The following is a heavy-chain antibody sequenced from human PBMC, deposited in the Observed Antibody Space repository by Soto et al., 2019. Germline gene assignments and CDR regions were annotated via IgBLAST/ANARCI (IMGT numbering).Heavy chain of an antibody. CDR2: IYYSGTT. CDR3: ARESGDNWDYEAY. Sequence: SETLSLTCTVSGGFISNYYWSWVRQSPGKGLEWIGYIYYSGTTNYNPSLKSRVTILLDMSKNQFSLRLRSVTAADTAVYYCARESGDNWDYEAYWGQGTPVTVSS. V-gene: IGHV4-59*01. CDR1: GGFISNYY. J-gene: IGHJ4*02. D-gene: IGHD1-7*01.